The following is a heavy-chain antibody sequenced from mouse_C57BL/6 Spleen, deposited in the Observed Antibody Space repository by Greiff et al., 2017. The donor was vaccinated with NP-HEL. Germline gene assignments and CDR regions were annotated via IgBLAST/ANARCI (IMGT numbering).Heavy chain of an antibody. V-gene: IGHV5-16*01. D-gene: IGHD2-4*01. CDR1: GFTFSDYY. J-gene: IGHJ1*03. CDR2: INYDGSST. Sequence: EVQLVESEGGLVQPGSSMKLSCTASGFTFSDYYMAWVRQVPEKGLEWVANINYDGSSTYYLDSLKSRFIISRDNAKNILYLQMSSLKSEDTATYYCARERLRRNWYFDVWGTGTTVTVSS. CDR3: ARERLRRNWYFDV.